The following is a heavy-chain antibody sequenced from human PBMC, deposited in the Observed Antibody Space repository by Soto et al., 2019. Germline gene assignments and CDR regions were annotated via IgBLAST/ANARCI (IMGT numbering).Heavy chain of an antibody. J-gene: IGHJ3*02. CDR2: IYYSGST. CDR3: ARVPGTYYDILTGYLPTDAFDI. CDR1: GGSISSYY. V-gene: IGHV4-59*01. Sequence: SETLSLTCTVSGGSISSYYWSWIRQPPGKGLEWIGYIYYSGSTNYNPSLKSRVTISVDASKNQFSLKLSSVTAADTAVYYCARVPGTYYDILTGYLPTDAFDIWGQGTMVTVSS. D-gene: IGHD3-9*01.